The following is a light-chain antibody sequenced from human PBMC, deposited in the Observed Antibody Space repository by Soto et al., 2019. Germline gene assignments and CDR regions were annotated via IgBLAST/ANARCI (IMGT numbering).Light chain of an antibody. V-gene: IGKV3-20*01. J-gene: IGKJ1*01. Sequence: EVVLTQSPGTLSLSPGESATLSCRASQIISNDFLAWYQQKPGQVPRLIIYGASKRATDFPDRFSGSGSGTDFTLTINRLEPGDFAVYYCQQYGASPRTFGQGTKVDI. CDR2: GAS. CDR3: QQYGASPRT. CDR1: QIISNDF.